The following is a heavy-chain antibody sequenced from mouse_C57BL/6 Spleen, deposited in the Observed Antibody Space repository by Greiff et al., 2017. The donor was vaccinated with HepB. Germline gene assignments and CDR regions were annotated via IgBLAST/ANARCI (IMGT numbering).Heavy chain of an antibody. CDR2: IHPNSGST. J-gene: IGHJ3*01. V-gene: IGHV1-64*01. D-gene: IGHD2-1*01. CDR1: GYTFTSYW. Sequence: QVQLQQPGAELVKPGASVKLSCKASGYTFTSYWMHWVKQRPGQGLEWIGMIHPNSGSTNYNEKFKSKATLTVDKSSSTAYMQLSSLTSEDSAVYYCARGTGYGNPWFAYWGQGTLVTVSA. CDR3: ARGTGYGNPWFAY.